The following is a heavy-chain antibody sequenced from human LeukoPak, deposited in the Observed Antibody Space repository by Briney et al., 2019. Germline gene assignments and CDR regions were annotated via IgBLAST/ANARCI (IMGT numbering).Heavy chain of an antibody. CDR1: GYPFTIYG. CDR2: IGNYNGYT. V-gene: IGHV1-18*01. CDR3: ARDLGAAGWTSSGWFTTPDY. D-gene: IGHD6-19*01. Sequence: ASVKVSCKASGYPFTIYGMTWVRQVPGQGLEWMGWIGNYNGYTKYADKFQGRVTMTTDTSTTTAHMDLRSLRSGDTAVYYCARDLGAAGWTSSGWFTTPDYWGQGTLVTVSS. J-gene: IGHJ4*02.